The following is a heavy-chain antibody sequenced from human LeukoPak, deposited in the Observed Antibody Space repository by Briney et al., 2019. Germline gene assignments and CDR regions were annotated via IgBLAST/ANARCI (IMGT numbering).Heavy chain of an antibody. CDR1: GGSISSYY. CDR3: ARLVVRFDIVEPGGYNWFDP. CDR2: IYYSGST. Sequence: SETLSLTCTVSGGSISSYYWSWIRQPPGKGLEWIGYIYYSGSTNYNPSLKSRVTISVDTSKNQFSLKLSSVTAADTAVYSCARLVVRFDIVEPGGYNWFDPWGQGTLVTVSS. V-gene: IGHV4-59*08. J-gene: IGHJ5*02. D-gene: IGHD2-15*01.